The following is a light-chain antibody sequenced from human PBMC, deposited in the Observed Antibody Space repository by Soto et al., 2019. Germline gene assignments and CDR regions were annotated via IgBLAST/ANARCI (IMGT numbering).Light chain of an antibody. V-gene: IGKV3-20*01. CDR2: GSP. CDR3: QQYGSSQMFT. CDR1: GRVAGNY. J-gene: IGKJ2*01. Sequence: ENELTQSPGTLSLSPGERATLACSASGRVAGNYLAWYQRNPGQAPRVLMYGSPSRATGIPDRCSGSGSGTDFTLTISRLETEEAEVYFCQQYGSSQMFTFGQGTRLEIK.